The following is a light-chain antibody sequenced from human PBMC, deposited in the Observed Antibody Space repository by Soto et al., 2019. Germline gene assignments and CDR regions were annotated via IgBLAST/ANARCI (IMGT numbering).Light chain of an antibody. CDR3: QQHDTSLTWT. CDR1: QAMRND. J-gene: IGKJ1*01. V-gene: IGKV1-6*01. Sequence: AIETTQAPSSPSASVREKALITCRASQAMRNDLGWYQQKPGKVPKLLIYMASGLHSGVPSRFSGSGSGAEFTLTISRLEPEDLASYYCQQHDTSLTWTVGQGTKVEIK. CDR2: MAS.